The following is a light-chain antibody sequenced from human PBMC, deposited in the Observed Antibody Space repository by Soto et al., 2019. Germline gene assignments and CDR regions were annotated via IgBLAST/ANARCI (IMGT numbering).Light chain of an antibody. CDR1: SSNIGAGYD. CDR3: QSYDRSLSGSAV. Sequence: QSVLTQPPSVSGSPGQRVTISCTGSSSNIGAGYDVHWYQQLPGTAPKLLIYGNSNRPSGVPDRISGSKSGTSASLAITGLQADDEADYYCQSYDRSLSGSAVFGGGTKLTVL. J-gene: IGLJ2*01. V-gene: IGLV1-40*01. CDR2: GNS.